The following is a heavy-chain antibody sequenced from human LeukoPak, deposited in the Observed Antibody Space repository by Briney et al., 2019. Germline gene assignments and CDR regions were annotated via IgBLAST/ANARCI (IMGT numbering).Heavy chain of an antibody. D-gene: IGHD3-3*01. CDR1: GYTFTGYY. J-gene: IGHJ3*02. CDR2: INPNSGGT. CDR3: ARDRVLRFLEWRDAFDI. Sequence: ASVKVSCKASGYTFTGYYMHWVRQAPGQGLEWMGWINPNSGGTNYAQKFQGRVTMTRDTSISTAYMELRSLRSDDTAVYYCARDRVLRFLEWRDAFDIWGQGTMVIVSS. V-gene: IGHV1-2*02.